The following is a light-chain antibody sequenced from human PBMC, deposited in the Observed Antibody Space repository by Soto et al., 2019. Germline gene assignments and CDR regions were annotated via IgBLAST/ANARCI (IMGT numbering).Light chain of an antibody. CDR3: AAWDDSLRGYV. Sequence: QSVLSQPLSASGTPGQRVTISCSGSSSNIGRNYIYWYQQLPGTAPKLLIYGNTQRPSGVPDRFSGSKSGTSVSLAISGLRSEDEADYYCAAWDDSLRGYVFGTGTKVTVL. J-gene: IGLJ1*01. CDR1: SSNIGRNY. V-gene: IGLV1-47*02. CDR2: GNT.